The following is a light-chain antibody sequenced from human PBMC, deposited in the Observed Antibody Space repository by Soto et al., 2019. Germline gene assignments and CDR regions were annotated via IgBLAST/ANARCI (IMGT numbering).Light chain of an antibody. Sequence: DIQMTQSPSTLSASVGDRVTITCRASQSISGWLAWYQQKPGKAPKLLIYDASSLESGVPSRFSGSGSGTEFTLTISSLEPDDFATYYCQQYNSYWTFGQGTEVEIK. CDR3: QQYNSYWT. V-gene: IGKV1-5*01. CDR2: DAS. J-gene: IGKJ1*01. CDR1: QSISGW.